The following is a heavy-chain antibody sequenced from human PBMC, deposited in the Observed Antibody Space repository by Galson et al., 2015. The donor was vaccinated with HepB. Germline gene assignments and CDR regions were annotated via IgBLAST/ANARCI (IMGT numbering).Heavy chain of an antibody. J-gene: IGHJ4*02. Sequence: SCAASGFTFDDYGMNWVRQAPGKGLEGVSGINKNGATRGYADSVKGRFTISRDNAKNSLYLQMNSLTAGDTALYYCARVASDYGSGSYKAPPDYWGQGTLVTVSS. CDR3: ARVASDYGSGSYKAPPDY. V-gene: IGHV3-20*04. CDR1: GFTFDDYG. CDR2: INKNGATR. D-gene: IGHD3-10*01.